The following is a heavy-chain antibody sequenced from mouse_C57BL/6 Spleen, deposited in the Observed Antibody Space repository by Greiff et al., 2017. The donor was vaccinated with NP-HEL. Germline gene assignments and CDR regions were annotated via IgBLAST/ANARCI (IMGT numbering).Heavy chain of an antibody. V-gene: IGHV1-82*01. CDR1: GYAFSSSW. J-gene: IGHJ2*01. CDR3: ARQEGLLFTTVVDTEFDY. Sequence: QVQLKESGPELVKPGASVKISCKASGYAFSSSWMNWVKQRPGKGLEWIGRIYPGDGDTNYNGKFKGKATLTADKSSSTAYMQLSSLASEDSAVYFCARQEGLLFTTVVDTEFDYWGQGTTLTVSS. CDR2: IYPGDGDT. D-gene: IGHD1-1*01.